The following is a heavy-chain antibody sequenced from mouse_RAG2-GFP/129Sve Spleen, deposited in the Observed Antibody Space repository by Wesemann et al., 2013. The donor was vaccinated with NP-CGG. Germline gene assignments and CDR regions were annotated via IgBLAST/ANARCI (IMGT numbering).Heavy chain of an antibody. CDR3: ARDHYYGSSYFDY. D-gene: IGHD1-1*01. CDR1: GYTFTDYS. V-gene: IGHV9-3-1*01. J-gene: IGHJ2*01. CDR2: INTYTGEP. Sequence: QIQLVQSGPELKKPGETVKISCKASGYTFTDYSMHWVKQAPGKGLKWMGWINTYTGEPTYADDFKGRFAFSLETSASTAYLQINNLKNEDTATYFCARDHYYGSSYFDYWGAKGHHSHSLL.